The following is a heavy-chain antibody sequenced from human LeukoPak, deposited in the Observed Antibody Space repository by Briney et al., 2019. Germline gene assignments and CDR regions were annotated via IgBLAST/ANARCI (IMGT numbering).Heavy chain of an antibody. D-gene: IGHD3-9*01. V-gene: IGHV1-2*02. Sequence: ASVKVSCKASGYTFTGYYLHWVRQAPGQGLEWMGWINLNSGGTNYAQKFQSRVTMTRDTSISTAYMELSRLRSYDTAVYYCARSPHILTGENFDYWGQGTLVTVSS. CDR3: ARSPHILTGENFDY. J-gene: IGHJ4*02. CDR1: GYTFTGYY. CDR2: INLNSGGT.